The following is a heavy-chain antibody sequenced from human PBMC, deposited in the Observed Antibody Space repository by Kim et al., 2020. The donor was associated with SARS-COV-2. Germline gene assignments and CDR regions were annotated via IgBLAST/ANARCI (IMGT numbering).Heavy chain of an antibody. J-gene: IGHJ4*02. CDR3: ARSRYYDFWSGYPVH. CDR2: IYPGDSDT. CDR1: GCSFTSYW. D-gene: IGHD3-3*01. Sequence: GESLQISCKGSGCSFTSYWIGWVRQMPGKGLEWMGIIYPGDSDTRYSPSFQGQVTISADKSIRTAYLQWSSLKASDTAMYYCARSRYYDFWSGYPVHWGQGTLVTVSS. V-gene: IGHV5-51*01.